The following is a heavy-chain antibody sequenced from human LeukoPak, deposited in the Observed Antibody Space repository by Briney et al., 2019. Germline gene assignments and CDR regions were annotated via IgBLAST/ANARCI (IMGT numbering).Heavy chain of an antibody. CDR2: ISNDGSNK. J-gene: IGHJ5*02. CDR3: AKDSGYSSGWEFDP. CDR1: GFTFSSYA. Sequence: PGGSLRLSCAASGFTFSSYAMHWVRQAPGKGLEWVAVISNDGSNKYYADSVKGRVTISRDNSKNTLYLQMNSLRAEDTAVYYCAKDSGYSSGWEFDPWGQGTLVTVSS. V-gene: IGHV3-30*04. D-gene: IGHD6-19*01.